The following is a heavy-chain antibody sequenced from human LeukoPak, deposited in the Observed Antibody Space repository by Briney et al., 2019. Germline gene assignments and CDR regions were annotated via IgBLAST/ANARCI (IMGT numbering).Heavy chain of an antibody. CDR2: INPSGGST. CDR3: ARDSSPLRPEGLWGSRSTMVRGVRAFPPDY. Sequence: VASVKVSCKASGYTFTSYYMHWVRQAPGQGLEWMGIINPSGGSTSYAQKFQGRVTMTRDTSTSTVYMELSSLRSEDTAVYYCARDSSPLRPEGLWGSRSTMVRGVRAFPPDYWGQGTLVTVSS. D-gene: IGHD3-10*01. V-gene: IGHV1-46*01. J-gene: IGHJ4*02. CDR1: GYTFTSYY.